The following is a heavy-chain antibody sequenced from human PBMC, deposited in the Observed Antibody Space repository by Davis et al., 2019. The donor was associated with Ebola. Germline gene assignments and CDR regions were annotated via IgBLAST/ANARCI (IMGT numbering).Heavy chain of an antibody. J-gene: IGHJ4*02. CDR3: TTIVGATKTTRSDY. CDR1: GFTVSSNY. Sequence: GESLKISCAASGFTVSSNYMSWVRQAPGKGLEWVSVIYSGGSTYYADSVKGRFTISRDNSKNTLYLQMNSLRAEDTAVYYCTTIVGATKTTRSDYWGQGTLVTVSS. CDR2: IYSGGST. V-gene: IGHV3-66*01. D-gene: IGHD1-26*01.